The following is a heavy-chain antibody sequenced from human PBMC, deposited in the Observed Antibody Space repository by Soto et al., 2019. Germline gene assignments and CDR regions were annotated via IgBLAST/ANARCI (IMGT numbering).Heavy chain of an antibody. CDR3: ARYCSASGPFDY. V-gene: IGHV1-18*01. J-gene: IGHJ4*02. CDR1: GYTFTSYG. Sequence: QVQLVQSGAEVKKPGASVKVSCKASGYTFTSYGISWVRQAPGQWLEWMGWISAYNGNTNYAQKLQGRVTMTTDTPTTTAYMELSSMEANDTAVYYCARYCSASGPFDYWGQGTLVTVSS. CDR2: ISAYNGNT. D-gene: IGHD6-13*01.